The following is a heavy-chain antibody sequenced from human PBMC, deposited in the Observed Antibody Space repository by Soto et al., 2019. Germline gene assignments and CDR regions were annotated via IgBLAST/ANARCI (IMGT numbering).Heavy chain of an antibody. Sequence: VQLVESGGGVVQPGRSLRLSCAASGFTFSDYAMHWVRQAPGKGLEWVAVVSHDGRNTHYADSVKGPFTISRDSSKNTVSLEMTSPTAEDTAVYYCATGGRQWLVTSDFNYWGQGALVTVSS. CDR3: ATGGRQWLVTSDFNY. CDR1: GFTFSDYA. V-gene: IGHV3-30*03. CDR2: VSHDGRNT. J-gene: IGHJ4*02. D-gene: IGHD6-19*01.